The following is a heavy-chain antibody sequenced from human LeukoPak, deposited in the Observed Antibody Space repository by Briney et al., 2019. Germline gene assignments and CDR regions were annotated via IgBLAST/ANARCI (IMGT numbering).Heavy chain of an antibody. CDR3: AKDLRRHGYIPKAFDY. D-gene: IGHD5-24*01. CDR1: GFTFDDYA. CDR2: ISGSGGST. V-gene: IGHV3-23*01. J-gene: IGHJ4*02. Sequence: GGSLRLSCAASGFTFDDYAMHWVRQAPGKGLEWVSAISGSGGSTYYADSVKGRFTTSRDNSKNTLYLQMNSLRAEDTAVYYCAKDLRRHGYIPKAFDYWGQGTLVTVSS.